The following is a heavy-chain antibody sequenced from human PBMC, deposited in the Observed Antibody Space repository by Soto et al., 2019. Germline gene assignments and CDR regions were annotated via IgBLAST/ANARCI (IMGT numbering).Heavy chain of an antibody. CDR3: AASYSSGYYCLDY. CDR1: GFTFSSYS. V-gene: IGHV3-21*01. J-gene: IGHJ4*02. CDR2: ISSSSSYI. D-gene: IGHD3-22*01. Sequence: GGSLRLSYAASGFTFSSYSMNWVRQAPGKGLEWVSSISSSSSYIYYADSVKGRFTISRDNAKNSLYLQMNSLRAEDTAVYYCAASYSSGYYCLDYWGQGTLVTISS.